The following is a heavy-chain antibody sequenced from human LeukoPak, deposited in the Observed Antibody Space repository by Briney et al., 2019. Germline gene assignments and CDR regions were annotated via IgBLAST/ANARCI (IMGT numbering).Heavy chain of an antibody. CDR2: ISYDGSNK. Sequence: PGGSLRLSCAASGFTFSSYAMYWVRQAPGKGLEWVAVISYDGSNKYYADSVKGRFTISRDNSKNTLYLQMNSLRAEDTAVYYCARDQIAVAPWENWFDPWGQGTLVTVSS. D-gene: IGHD6-19*01. J-gene: IGHJ5*02. CDR3: ARDQIAVAPWENWFDP. V-gene: IGHV3-30-3*01. CDR1: GFTFSSYA.